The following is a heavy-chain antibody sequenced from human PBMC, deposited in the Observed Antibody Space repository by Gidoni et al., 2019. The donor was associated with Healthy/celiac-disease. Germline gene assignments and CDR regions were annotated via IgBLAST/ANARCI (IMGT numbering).Heavy chain of an antibody. CDR2: IYYSGST. J-gene: IGHJ2*01. CDR1: GGSIRSSSYY. V-gene: IGHV4-39*01. D-gene: IGHD2-21*01. CDR3: ARQLTYCGGDCYWYFDL. Sequence: QLQLQESGPGLVKPSETLSLTCTVSGGSIRSSSYYWGWIRQPPGKGLEWIGSIYYSGSTYYNPSLKSRVTISVDTSKNQFSLKLSSVTAADTAVYYCARQLTYCGGDCYWYFDLWGRGTLVTVSS.